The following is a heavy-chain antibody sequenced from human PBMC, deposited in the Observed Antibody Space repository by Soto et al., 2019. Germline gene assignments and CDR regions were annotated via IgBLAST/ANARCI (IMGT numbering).Heavy chain of an antibody. CDR1: AVTSGPPC. CDR3: ARDLLLLWFGELSPQGYGMDV. J-gene: IGHJ6*02. V-gene: IGHV3-30*03. CDR2: ITYDGSNK. D-gene: IGHD3-10*01. Sequence: PGWSQRLLWAPYAVTSGPPCVPRVRQAPGKGLERDPVITYDGSNKYYAESVKGRVTISRDNSKNTLYLQMNSLRAEDTAVYYCARDLLLLWFGELSPQGYGMDVWGQGTTVTVS.